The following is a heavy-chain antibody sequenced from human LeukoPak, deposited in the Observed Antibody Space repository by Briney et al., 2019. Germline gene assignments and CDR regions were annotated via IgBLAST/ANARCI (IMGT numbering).Heavy chain of an antibody. D-gene: IGHD3-22*01. CDR2: ISSSGSTI. J-gene: IGHJ4*02. CDR3: VGDYDSSGYAIDY. CDR1: RFTFSDYY. Sequence: GGSLRLSCAASRFTFSDYYMSWIRQAPGKGLEWVSYISSSGSTIYYADSVKGRFTISTDNAKNSLYLQMNILRTEDTAVYYCVGDYDSSGYAIDYWGQGTLVTVSS. V-gene: IGHV3-11*01.